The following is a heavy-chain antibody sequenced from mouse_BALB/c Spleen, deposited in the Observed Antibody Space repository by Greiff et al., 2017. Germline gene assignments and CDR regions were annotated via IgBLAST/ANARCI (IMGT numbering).Heavy chain of an antibody. V-gene: IGHV2-9*02. Sequence: QVQLQQSGPGLVAPSQSLSITCTVSGFSLTSYGVHWVRQPPGKGLEWLGVIWAGGSTNYNSALMSRLSISKDNSKSQVFLKMNSLQTDDTAMYYCASVYYGNYVAYWGQGTLVTVSA. CDR3: ASVYYGNYVAY. CDR1: GFSLTSYG. D-gene: IGHD2-1*01. CDR2: IWAGGST. J-gene: IGHJ3*01.